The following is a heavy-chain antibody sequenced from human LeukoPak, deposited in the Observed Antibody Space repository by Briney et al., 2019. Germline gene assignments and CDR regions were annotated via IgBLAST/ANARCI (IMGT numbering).Heavy chain of an antibody. CDR1: GFTFSSYA. J-gene: IGHJ4*02. D-gene: IGHD5-24*01. V-gene: IGHV3-23*01. Sequence: PGGSLRLSCAASGFTFSSYAMSWVRQAPGKGLEWVSAVSGSGGSTYYADSVKGRFTISRDNSKNTLYLQMNSLRAEDTAVYYCARDGGEMATIPNFFASWAQGPLVTVSS. CDR2: VSGSGGST. CDR3: ARDGGEMATIPNFFAS.